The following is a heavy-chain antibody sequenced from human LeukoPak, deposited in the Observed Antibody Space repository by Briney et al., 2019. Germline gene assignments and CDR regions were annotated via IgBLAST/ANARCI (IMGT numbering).Heavy chain of an antibody. CDR3: ARDSRYDSTGHAP. CDR2: IYYSGST. D-gene: IGHD3-22*01. CDR1: GGSISSSSYY. V-gene: IGHV4-39*07. J-gene: IGHJ5*02. Sequence: SETLSLTCTVSGGSISSSSYYWGWIRQPPGKGLEWIGSIYYSGSTYYNPSLKSRVTISVDTSKSQFSLKPTSVTAADTAVYFCARDSRYDSTGHAPWGQGSLVTVSS.